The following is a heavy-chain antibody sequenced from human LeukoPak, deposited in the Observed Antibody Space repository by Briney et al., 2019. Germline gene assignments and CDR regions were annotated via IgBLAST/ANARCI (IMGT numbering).Heavy chain of an antibody. Sequence: GEPTKISCKGSGYSFTNYSIGWVRQMPGKGLEWTGIIYPGDSDTRYSPYFQGQVTISADKSISTAYLQCSSLKASDTALYYCARQFGVEWEADYWGQGTLVTVSS. D-gene: IGHD3-10*01. CDR1: GYSFTNYS. V-gene: IGHV5-51*01. J-gene: IGHJ4*02. CDR2: IYPGDSDT. CDR3: ARQFGVEWEADY.